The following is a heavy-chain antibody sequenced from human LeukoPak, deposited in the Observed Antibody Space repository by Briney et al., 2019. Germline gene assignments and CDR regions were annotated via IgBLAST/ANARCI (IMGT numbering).Heavy chain of an antibody. CDR3: ARDGEDYYDSSGHLCGMDL. Sequence: ASVKVSCKASGYTFTNYGFSWVRQAPGQGLEWMGWISAYNGNTNYAQKFQGRVTMTTDTSTSTAYMELRSLRSDDTAVYYCARDGEDYYDSSGHLCGMDLWGQGTTVAVSS. CDR2: ISAYNGNT. V-gene: IGHV1-18*01. CDR1: GYTFTNYG. D-gene: IGHD3-22*01. J-gene: IGHJ6*02.